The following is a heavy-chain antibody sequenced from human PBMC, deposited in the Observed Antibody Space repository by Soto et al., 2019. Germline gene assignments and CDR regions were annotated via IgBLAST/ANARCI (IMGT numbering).Heavy chain of an antibody. V-gene: IGHV3-30-3*01. D-gene: IGHD6-6*01. CDR2: ISYDGSNK. J-gene: IGHJ6*02. Sequence: GGSLRLSCAASGFTFSSYAMHWVRQAPGKGLEWVAVISYDGSNKYYADSVKGRFTISRDNSKNTLYLQMNSLRAEDTAVYYCARDSSSSPYYYYGMDVWGQGATVTVSS. CDR3: ARDSSSSPYYYYGMDV. CDR1: GFTFSSYA.